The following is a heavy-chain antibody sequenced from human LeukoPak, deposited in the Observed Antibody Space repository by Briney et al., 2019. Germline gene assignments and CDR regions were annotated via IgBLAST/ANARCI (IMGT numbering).Heavy chain of an antibody. J-gene: IGHJ4*02. Sequence: SETLSLTCTVSGGSISSYYWSWIRQPPGKGLEWIGYIYYSGSTNYNPSLKSRVTISVDTSKNQLSLKLSSVTAADTAVYYCAREGYSSGWFDYWGQGTLVTVSS. D-gene: IGHD6-19*01. CDR2: IYYSGST. CDR1: GGSISSYY. CDR3: AREGYSSGWFDY. V-gene: IGHV4-59*01.